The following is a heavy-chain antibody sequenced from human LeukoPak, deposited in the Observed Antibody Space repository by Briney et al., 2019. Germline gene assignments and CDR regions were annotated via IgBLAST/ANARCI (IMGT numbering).Heavy chain of an antibody. D-gene: IGHD1-1*01. J-gene: IGHJ4*02. Sequence: ASVKVSCKASGYTFTAYYIHWVRQAPGQGLEWMGWINPNSGATNYAQKFQGRVTMTRDTSISSSYMELSSLTSDDAAVYYCARALYNWNDVGYDYWGQGTLVTVSS. CDR2: INPNSGAT. CDR1: GYTFTAYY. CDR3: ARALYNWNDVGYDY. V-gene: IGHV1-2*02.